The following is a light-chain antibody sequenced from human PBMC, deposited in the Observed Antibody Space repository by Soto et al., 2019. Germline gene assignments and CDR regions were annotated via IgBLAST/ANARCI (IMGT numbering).Light chain of an antibody. CDR1: QSISSY. J-gene: IGKJ1*01. CDR3: QQSHSTPPWT. CDR2: AAS. Sequence: DIQMTQSPSSLSASVEDRVTITCRASQSISSYLNWYQQKPGKAPKLLIYAASSLQCGVPSRFSGSGSGTDFTLTISSLQPEDFATYYCQQSHSTPPWTFGQGTKVEIK. V-gene: IGKV1-39*01.